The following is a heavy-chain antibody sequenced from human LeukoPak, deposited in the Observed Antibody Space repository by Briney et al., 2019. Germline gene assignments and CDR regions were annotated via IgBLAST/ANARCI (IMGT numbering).Heavy chain of an antibody. J-gene: IGHJ3*02. CDR1: GGSISSYY. CDR3: ARAYQDFYYDSPDAFDI. V-gene: IGHV4-4*07. CDR2: IFISGST. D-gene: IGHD3-22*01. Sequence: PSESLSLTCTVSGGSISSYYWSWIRQPAGKGLEWIGRIFISGSTNYNPSLKSRVTMSVDTSKNQFSLKLSSVTAADTAVYYCARAYQDFYYDSPDAFDIWGQGTMVTVSS.